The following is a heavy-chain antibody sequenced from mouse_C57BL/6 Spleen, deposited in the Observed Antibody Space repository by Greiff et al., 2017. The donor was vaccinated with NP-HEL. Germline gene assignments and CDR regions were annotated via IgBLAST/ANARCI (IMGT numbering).Heavy chain of an antibody. CDR3: ARKNCYGSSPSYAMDY. CDR1: GYTFTSYW. D-gene: IGHD1-1*01. Sequence: QVQLQQPGAELVRPGSSVKLSCKASGYTFTSYWMDWVKQRPGQGLEWIGNIYPSDSETHYNQKFKDKATLTVDKSSSTAYMQLSSLTSEDSAVYYCARKNCYGSSPSYAMDYWGQGTSVTVSS. V-gene: IGHV1-61*01. CDR2: IYPSDSET. J-gene: IGHJ4*01.